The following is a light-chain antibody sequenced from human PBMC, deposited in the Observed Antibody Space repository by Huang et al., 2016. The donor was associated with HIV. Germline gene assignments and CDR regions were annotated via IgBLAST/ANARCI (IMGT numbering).Light chain of an antibody. Sequence: DIVMTQSLLSLPVTPGEPASISCRSSQGLLHSDGYNYLVWYLQRPGQSPQLLIYLGSNRASGVADRFSGSGSGTDFTLKISRLEAEDVGVYYCMQALQTPRTFGGGTKVEIK. CDR3: MQALQTPRT. V-gene: IGKV2-28*01. J-gene: IGKJ4*01. CDR2: LGS. CDR1: QGLLHSDGYNY.